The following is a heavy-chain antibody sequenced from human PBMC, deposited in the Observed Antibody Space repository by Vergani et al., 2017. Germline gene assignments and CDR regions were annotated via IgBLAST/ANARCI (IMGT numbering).Heavy chain of an antibody. J-gene: IGHJ4*02. CDR1: GFTFSSYA. V-gene: IGHV3-23*01. Sequence: EVQLLESGGGLVQPGGSLRLSCAASGFTFSSYAMNWVRQAPGKGLEWVSTISGGGGSTYYADSGKGRFTISRDNSKNTLYLQMNSLRAEETAVYYCAKSSAPTIAVALIGYWGQGTLVTVSA. CDR3: AKSSAPTIAVALIGY. D-gene: IGHD6-19*01. CDR2: ISGGGGST.